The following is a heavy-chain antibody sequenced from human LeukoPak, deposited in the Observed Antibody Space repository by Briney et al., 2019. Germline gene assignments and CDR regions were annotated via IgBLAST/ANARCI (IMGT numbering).Heavy chain of an antibody. D-gene: IGHD2-15*01. J-gene: IGHJ4*02. V-gene: IGHV3-21*01. CDR1: GFTFSSYS. Sequence: GGSLRLSCAASGFTFSSYSMNWVRQAPGKGLEWVSSISSSSSYIYYADSVKGQFTISRDNAKNSLYLQMNSLRAEDTAVYSCARVSGGLQYYFDYWGQGTLVTVSS. CDR2: ISSSSSYI. CDR3: ARVSGGLQYYFDY.